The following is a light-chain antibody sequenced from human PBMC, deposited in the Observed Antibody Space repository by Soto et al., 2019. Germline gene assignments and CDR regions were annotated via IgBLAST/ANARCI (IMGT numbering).Light chain of an antibody. CDR1: QSIRSW. CDR2: KAS. CDR3: QQYNSYPYT. V-gene: IGKV1-5*03. Sequence: DIQMTQSPSTLSASVGDRVTITCRSSQSIRSWVAWYQQKLGKAPKLLIYKASSLESGVPSRFSGSGSGTDFTLTISSLQPDDFATYYCQQYNSYPYTFGQGTKLEIK. J-gene: IGKJ2*01.